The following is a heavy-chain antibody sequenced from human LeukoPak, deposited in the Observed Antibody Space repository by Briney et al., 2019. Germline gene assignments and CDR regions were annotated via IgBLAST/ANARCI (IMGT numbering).Heavy chain of an antibody. J-gene: IGHJ4*02. CDR3: ARVAYYYDSSGYYNFDY. CDR1: GFTFSSYW. D-gene: IGHD3-22*01. Sequence: GGSLRLSCAASGFTFSSYWMHWVRQAPGKGLVWVSRINSDGSSTSYADSVKGRFTISRDNAKNTLYLQMNSLRAEDTAAYYCARVAYYYDSSGYYNFDYWGQGTLVTVSS. V-gene: IGHV3-74*01. CDR2: INSDGSST.